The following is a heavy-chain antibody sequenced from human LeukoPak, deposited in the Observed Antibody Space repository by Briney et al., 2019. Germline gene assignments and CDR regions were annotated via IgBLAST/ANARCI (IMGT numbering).Heavy chain of an antibody. CDR3: AREDVLLWFGESKNLDY. CDR2: INPNSGGT. V-gene: IGHV1-2*04. D-gene: IGHD3-10*01. CDR1: GYTFTGYY. Sequence: ASVKVSCKASGYTFTGYYMHWVRQAPGQGLEWMGWINPNSGGTNYAQKFQGWVTMTRDTSISTAYMELSRLRSDDTAVYYCAREDVLLWFGESKNLDYWGQGTLVTVSS. J-gene: IGHJ4*02.